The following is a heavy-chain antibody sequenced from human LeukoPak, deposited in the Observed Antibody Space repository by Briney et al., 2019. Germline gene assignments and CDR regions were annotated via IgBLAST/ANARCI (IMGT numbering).Heavy chain of an antibody. V-gene: IGHV1-18*04. CDR3: ARDCSSTSCPTHAYYYYGMDV. Sequence: ASVKVSCKASGYTFTSYGISWVRQAPGQGLEWMGWISAYNGNTNYAQKLQGRVTMTTDTSTSTAYMELRSLKSDDTAVYYCARDCSSTSCPTHAYYYYGMDVWGKGTTVTVSS. CDR1: GYTFTSYG. CDR2: ISAYNGNT. J-gene: IGHJ6*04. D-gene: IGHD2-2*01.